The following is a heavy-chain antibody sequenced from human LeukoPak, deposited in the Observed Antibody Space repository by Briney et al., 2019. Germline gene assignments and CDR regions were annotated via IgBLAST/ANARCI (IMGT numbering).Heavy chain of an antibody. CDR3: ARVRSRLSGSYGGDAFDI. D-gene: IGHD1-26*01. CDR2: ISSSSSYI. V-gene: IGHV3-21*01. CDR1: GFTFSNYE. Sequence: PGGSLRLSCAASGFTFSNYEMNWVRQAPGKGLEWVSSISSSSSYIYYADSVKGRFTISRDNAKNSLYLQMNSLRAEDTAVYYCARVRSRLSGSYGGDAFDIWGQGTMVTVSS. J-gene: IGHJ3*02.